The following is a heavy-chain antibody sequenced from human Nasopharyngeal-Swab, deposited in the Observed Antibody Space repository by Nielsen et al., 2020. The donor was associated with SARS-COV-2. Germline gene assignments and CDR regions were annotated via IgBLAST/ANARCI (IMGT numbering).Heavy chain of an antibody. J-gene: IGHJ4*02. Sequence: LRLSCTVSGCSISSGGYYWSWIRQHPGKGLEWIGYIYYSGSTYYNPSLKSRVTISVDTSKNQFSLKLSSVTAADTAVYYCARGLRDYVWGSYRSYFDYWGQGTLVTVSS. D-gene: IGHD3-16*02. CDR3: ARGLRDYVWGSYRSYFDY. CDR1: GCSISSGGYY. V-gene: IGHV4-31*03. CDR2: IYYSGST.